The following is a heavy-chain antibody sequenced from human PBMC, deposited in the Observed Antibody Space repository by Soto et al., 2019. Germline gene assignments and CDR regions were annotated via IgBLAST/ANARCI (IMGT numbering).Heavy chain of an antibody. J-gene: IGHJ5*02. V-gene: IGHV1-18*01. CDR1: GYTFTNYG. Sequence: QVQLVQSGGEVKRPGASVKVSCKTSGYTFTNYGITWVRQAPGQPLEWLGWISLYSDGTNYAQKFQGRVSMTTDTSTTTAYMELRGLRSEDWAVYYCARGVRGAVAWFGAWGQGTLVIVSS. CDR2: ISLYSDGT. D-gene: IGHD2-8*02. CDR3: ARGVRGAVAWFGA.